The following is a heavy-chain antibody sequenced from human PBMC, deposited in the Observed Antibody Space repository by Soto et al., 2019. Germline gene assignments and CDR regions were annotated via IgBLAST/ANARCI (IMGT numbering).Heavy chain of an antibody. J-gene: IGHJ4*02. V-gene: IGHV3-30-3*01. Sequence: QVQLVESGGGVVQPGRSLRLSCAASGFTFSSYAMHWVRQAPGKGLEWVAVISYDGSNKYYADSAKGRFTISRDNSKNTLYLQMNSLRAEDTAVYYCARGRATLSYWGQGTLVTVSS. CDR3: ARGRATLSY. CDR2: ISYDGSNK. CDR1: GFTFSSYA. D-gene: IGHD5-12*01.